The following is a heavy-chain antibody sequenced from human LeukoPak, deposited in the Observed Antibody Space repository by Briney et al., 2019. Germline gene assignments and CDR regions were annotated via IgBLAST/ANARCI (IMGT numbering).Heavy chain of an antibody. CDR2: IKQDGSEK. CDR3: ARSPYTSGWYGVGY. Sequence: GGSLRLSCAASGFTFSSYWLSWVRQAPGKGLEWVANIKQDGSEKYYVDSVKGRFTISRDNAKNSLYLQLNSLRAEDTAVYYCARSPYTSGWYGVGYWGQGTLVTVSS. J-gene: IGHJ4*02. V-gene: IGHV3-7*01. D-gene: IGHD6-19*01. CDR1: GFTFSSYW.